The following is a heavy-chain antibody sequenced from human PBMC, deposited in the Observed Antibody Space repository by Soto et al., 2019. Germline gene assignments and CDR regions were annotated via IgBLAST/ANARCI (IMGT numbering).Heavy chain of an antibody. Sequence: QVQLVQSGAEVKKPGSSVKVSCKASGGTFSSYAISWVRQAPGQGLEWMGGIIPIFGTANYAQKFQGRVTITADKSTSTAYMELSSLRSEDTAVYYCATGAHIVVVVAATPLVRYGMDVWGQGTTVTVSS. D-gene: IGHD2-15*01. J-gene: IGHJ6*02. CDR2: IIPIFGTA. CDR1: GGTFSSYA. CDR3: ATGAHIVVVVAATPLVRYGMDV. V-gene: IGHV1-69*06.